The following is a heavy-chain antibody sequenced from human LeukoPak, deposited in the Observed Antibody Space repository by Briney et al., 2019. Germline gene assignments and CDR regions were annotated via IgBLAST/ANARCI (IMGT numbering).Heavy chain of an antibody. V-gene: IGHV3-30-3*01. CDR3: ARVFDTYYDFWSGYPYGMDV. Sequence: GGSLRLSCAASGFTFSSYAMHWVRQAPGKGLEWVAVISYDGSNKYYADSVKGRFTISRDDSKNTPYLQMNSLRAEDTAVYYCARVFDTYYDFWSGYPYGMDVWGQGTTVTVSS. CDR1: GFTFSSYA. J-gene: IGHJ6*02. D-gene: IGHD3-3*01. CDR2: ISYDGSNK.